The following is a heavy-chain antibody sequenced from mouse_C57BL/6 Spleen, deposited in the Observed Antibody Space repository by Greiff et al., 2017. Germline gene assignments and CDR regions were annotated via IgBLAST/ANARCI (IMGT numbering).Heavy chain of an antibody. D-gene: IGHD2-4*01. Sequence: LQESGPELVKPGASVKISCKASGYAFSSSWMNWVKQRPGKGLEWIGRIYPGDGDTNYNGKFKGKATLTADKSSSTAYMQLSSLTSEDSAVYFCAIYDYEGFAYWGQGTLVTVSA. V-gene: IGHV1-82*01. CDR2: IYPGDGDT. J-gene: IGHJ3*01. CDR1: GYAFSSSW. CDR3: AIYDYEGFAY.